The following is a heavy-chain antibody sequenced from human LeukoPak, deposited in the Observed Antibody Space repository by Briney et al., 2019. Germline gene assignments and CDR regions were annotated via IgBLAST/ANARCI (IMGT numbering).Heavy chain of an antibody. J-gene: IGHJ4*02. V-gene: IGHV3-9*01. CDR3: AKDSAD. CDR1: GFTFDDYA. CDR2: ISWNSGSI. Sequence: GRSLRLSCAASGFTFDDYAMHWVRQAPGKGLEWVSGISWNSGSIGYADSVKGRFTISRDNAENSLYLQMNSLRAEDTALYYCAKDSADWGQGTLVTVSS.